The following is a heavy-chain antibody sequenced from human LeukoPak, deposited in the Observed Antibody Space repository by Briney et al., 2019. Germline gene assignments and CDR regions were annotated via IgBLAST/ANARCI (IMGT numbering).Heavy chain of an antibody. CDR3: ARDVSHSGSRDAWWFDP. J-gene: IGHJ5*02. CDR2: INPNSGGT. Sequence: GASVKVSCKASGYTFTGYYMHWVRRAPGQGLEWMGWINPNSGGTNYAQKFQGRVTMTRDTSISTAYMELSRLRSDDTAVYYCARDVSHSGSRDAWWFDPWGQGTLVTVSS. V-gene: IGHV1-2*02. D-gene: IGHD6-13*01. CDR1: GYTFTGYY.